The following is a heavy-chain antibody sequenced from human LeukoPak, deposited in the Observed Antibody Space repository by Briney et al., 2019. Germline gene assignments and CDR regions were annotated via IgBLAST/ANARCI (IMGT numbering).Heavy chain of an antibody. V-gene: IGHV1-2*02. CDR2: INPNSGGT. Sequence: GASVKVSCKASGYTFTGYYMHWVRQAPGQGLEWMGWINPNSGGTNYAQKFQGRVTMTRDTSISTAYMELSRLRSDDTAVYYCARAPLWFGEFSYYFDYWGQGTLVTVSS. J-gene: IGHJ4*02. CDR1: GYTFTGYY. D-gene: IGHD3-10*01. CDR3: ARAPLWFGEFSYYFDY.